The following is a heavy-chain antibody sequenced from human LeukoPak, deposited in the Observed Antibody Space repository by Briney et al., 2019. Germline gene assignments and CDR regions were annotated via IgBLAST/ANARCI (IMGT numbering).Heavy chain of an antibody. D-gene: IGHD6-13*01. J-gene: IGHJ2*01. CDR1: GGSISSSSYY. CDR3: ARGEAAAAADWYFDL. V-gene: IGHV4-39*07. Sequence: SETLSLTCTVSGGSISSSSYYWGWIRQPPGKGLEWIGSIYYSGSTYYNPSLKSRVTISVDTSKNQFSLKLSSVTAADTAVYYCARGEAAAAADWYFDLWGRGTLVTVSS. CDR2: IYYSGST.